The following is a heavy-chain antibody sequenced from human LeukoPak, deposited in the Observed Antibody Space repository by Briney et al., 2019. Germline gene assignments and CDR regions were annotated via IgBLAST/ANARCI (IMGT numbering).Heavy chain of an antibody. J-gene: IGHJ4*02. CDR3: ARGVGVGATGVGNY. V-gene: IGHV3-30*04. CDR1: GFTFSSYA. CDR2: ISYDGSNK. D-gene: IGHD1-26*01. Sequence: GGSLRLSCAASGFTFSSYAMHWLRQAPGKGLERVAIISYDGSNKYYADSVKGRFTISRDNSKNTLYLQINSLRAEDTAAYYCARGVGVGATGVGNYWGQGTLVTVSS.